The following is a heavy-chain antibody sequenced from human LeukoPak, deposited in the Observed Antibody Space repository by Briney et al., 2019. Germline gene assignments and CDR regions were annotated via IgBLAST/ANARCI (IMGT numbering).Heavy chain of an antibody. Sequence: ASVKVSCKVSGYTLTELSMHWVRQAPGKGLEWMGGFDTEDGETIYAQKFQGRVTMTEDTSTDTAYMELSSLRSEDTAVYYCANYAYYYYGMDVWGQGTTVTVSS. J-gene: IGHJ6*02. CDR2: FDTEDGET. CDR1: GYTLTELS. CDR3: ANYAYYYYGMDV. V-gene: IGHV1-24*01. D-gene: IGHD4-17*01.